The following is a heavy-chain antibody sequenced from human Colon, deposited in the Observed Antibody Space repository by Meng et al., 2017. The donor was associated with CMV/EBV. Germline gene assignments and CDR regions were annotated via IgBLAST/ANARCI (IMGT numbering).Heavy chain of an antibody. D-gene: IGHD4-11*01. Sequence: LSRAAPGFTFRAYPIHWVRQTPGKGLEWVTIISHDGTKKYNAESVKGRFTISRDNSQNTVTVQMNSLRGDDTAIYYCARASNSSFDPWGQGTLVTVSS. CDR1: GFTFRAYP. J-gene: IGHJ5*02. CDR3: ARASNSSFDP. V-gene: IGHV3-30*04. CDR2: ISHDGTKK.